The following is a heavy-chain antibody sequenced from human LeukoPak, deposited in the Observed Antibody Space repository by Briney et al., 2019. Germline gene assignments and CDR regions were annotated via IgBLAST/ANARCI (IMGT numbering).Heavy chain of an antibody. CDR3: AKGQELDDGVFDS. Sequence: GGSLRLSCTASGFTFSSLAMTWVRQAPGKGLEWVSTIRSNGDTTYNADSVKGRFTISRDNSKNTLYLELDSLRVEDTATFYCAKGQELDDGVFDSWGQGTMVTVSS. CDR2: IRSNGDTT. CDR1: GFTFSSLA. D-gene: IGHD1-1*01. J-gene: IGHJ4*02. V-gene: IGHV3-23*01.